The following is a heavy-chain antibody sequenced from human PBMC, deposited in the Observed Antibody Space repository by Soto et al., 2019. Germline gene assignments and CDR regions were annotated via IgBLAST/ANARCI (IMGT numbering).Heavy chain of an antibody. CDR3: AGSRGFGFDF. CDR2: LSGDNGDI. V-gene: IGHV1-18*01. J-gene: IGHJ4*02. Sequence: QVQLVQSGDELKKPGASVKVSCKASDYTFNSYGISWVRKAPGQGLEWMGWLSGDNGDIKYAQKFQGRVTMTTDISTSTVYMELRGLSSDGTAVYFCAGSRGFGFDFWGQGTLVTVSS. CDR1: DYTFNSYG. D-gene: IGHD2-15*01.